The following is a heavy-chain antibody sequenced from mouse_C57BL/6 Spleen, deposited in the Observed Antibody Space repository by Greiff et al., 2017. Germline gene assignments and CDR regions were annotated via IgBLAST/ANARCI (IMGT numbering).Heavy chain of an antibody. D-gene: IGHD2-4*01. CDR1: GYTFTSYT. J-gene: IGHJ3*01. CDR3: ARGIYYDYDGGFAY. V-gene: IGHV1-4*01. Sequence: LVESGAELARPGASVKMSCKASGYTFTSYTMHWVKQRPGQGLEWIGYINPSSGYTKYNQKFKDKATLTADKSSSTAYMQLSSLTSEDSAVYYCARGIYYDYDGGFAYWGQGTLVTVSA. CDR2: INPSSGYT.